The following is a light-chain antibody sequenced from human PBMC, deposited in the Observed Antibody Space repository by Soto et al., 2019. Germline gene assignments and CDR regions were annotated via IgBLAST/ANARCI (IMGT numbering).Light chain of an antibody. Sequence: NVMAQFPLSLPVPPGGPASIPCRSSQSLLPSNGYNYLGWYLQKPGQSPQLLIYLGSNRASGVPDRFSGSGSGTDFTLKISRVEAEDVGVYYCMQALQTPATFGQGTKLEIK. CDR3: MQALQTPAT. J-gene: IGKJ2*01. CDR2: LGS. V-gene: IGKV2-28*01. CDR1: QSLLPSNGYNY.